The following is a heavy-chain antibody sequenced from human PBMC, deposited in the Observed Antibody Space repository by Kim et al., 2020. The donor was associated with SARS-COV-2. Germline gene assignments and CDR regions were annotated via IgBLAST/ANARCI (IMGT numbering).Heavy chain of an antibody. J-gene: IGHJ4*02. V-gene: IGHV4-59*01. D-gene: IGHD1-26*01. CDR1: GGSISSNY. Sequence: SETLSLTCAVSGGSISSNYWSWIRQPPGKGLEWIGFIYYSGSTNYNPSLKSRVIISVDTSKNQFSLRLSSVTAADTAVYYCARGGGWGGYNNYFDYWGQG. CDR3: ARGGGWGGYNNYFDY. CDR2: IYYSGST.